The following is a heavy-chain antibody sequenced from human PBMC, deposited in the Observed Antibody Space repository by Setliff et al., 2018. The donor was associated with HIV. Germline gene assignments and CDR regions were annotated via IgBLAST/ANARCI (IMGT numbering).Heavy chain of an antibody. Sequence: PGGSLRLSCKASGFTFSKYAMHWVRQAPGEGLQWVAYIRYDGSDEDYADSVKGRFSISRDNSKNTLYLQMNSLRAEDTAVYYCARSVIGYYYYGMDVWGQGTLVTVSS. CDR2: IRYDGSDE. V-gene: IGHV3-30*02. D-gene: IGHD3-10*01. CDR3: ARSVIGYYYYGMDV. CDR1: GFTFSKYA. J-gene: IGHJ6*02.